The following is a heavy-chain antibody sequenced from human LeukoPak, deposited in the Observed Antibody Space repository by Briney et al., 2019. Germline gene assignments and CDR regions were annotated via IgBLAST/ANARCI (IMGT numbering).Heavy chain of an antibody. V-gene: IGHV1-69*04. CDR3: ARMVGIAVAGFDY. J-gene: IGHJ4*02. CDR1: GGTFSSYA. Sequence: SVKVSCKASGGTFSSYAISWVRQAPGQGLEWMGRIIPILGIANYAQKFQGRVTITADKSTSTAYMELSSLRSEDTAVYYCARMVGIAVAGFDYWGQGTLVTVSS. CDR2: IIPILGIA. D-gene: IGHD6-19*01.